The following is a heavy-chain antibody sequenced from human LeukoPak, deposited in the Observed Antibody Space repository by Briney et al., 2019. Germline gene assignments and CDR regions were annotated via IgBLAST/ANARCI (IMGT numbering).Heavy chain of an antibody. CDR2: ISGSGGST. Sequence: PGGSLRLSCAASGFTFSSYAMSWVRQAPGKGLEWVSAISGSGGSTYYVDSVKGRFTISRDNSKNTLYLQMNSLRAEDTAVYYCAKDKVRGVIITSYAFDIWGQGTMVTVSS. CDR3: AKDKVRGVIITSYAFDI. CDR1: GFTFSSYA. J-gene: IGHJ3*02. D-gene: IGHD3-10*01. V-gene: IGHV3-23*01.